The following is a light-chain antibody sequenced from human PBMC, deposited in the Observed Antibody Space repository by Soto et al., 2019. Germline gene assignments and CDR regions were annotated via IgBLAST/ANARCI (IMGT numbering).Light chain of an antibody. CDR2: DVS. CDR3: CSFAGNYIYV. J-gene: IGLJ1*01. Sequence: ALTQPRSVSGSPGQSVTISCTGTSSDVGGYNYVSWYLQHPGKAPKVMIYDVSKRPSGVPDRFSGSKSGNTASLTISGLQSEDEADYYCCSFAGNYIYVFGTGTKVTVL. CDR1: SSDVGGYNY. V-gene: IGLV2-11*01.